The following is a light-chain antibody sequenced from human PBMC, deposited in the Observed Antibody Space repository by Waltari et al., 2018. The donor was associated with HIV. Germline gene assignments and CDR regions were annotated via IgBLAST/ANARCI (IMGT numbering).Light chain of an antibody. J-gene: IGKJ3*01. CDR3: QQTYSGVT. CDR1: QNIDNY. V-gene: IGKV1-39*01. Sequence: DVQVHQSHSSLSASVGDRVTITCRASQNIDNYLNWYQQQAGGAPKLLIYAASSLQNGVPSRFSARGSGTDFTLTISSVQPEDFAIYYCQQTYSGVTFGPGTQIDVK. CDR2: AAS.